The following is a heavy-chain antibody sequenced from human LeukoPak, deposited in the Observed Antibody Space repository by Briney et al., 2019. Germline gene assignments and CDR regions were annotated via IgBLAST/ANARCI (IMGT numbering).Heavy chain of an antibody. CDR3: ARSSWELDDYFDY. J-gene: IGHJ4*02. D-gene: IGHD1-26*01. Sequence: GATVKISCKASGYTFTDYYMHWVQQAPGKGLEWMGRVDPEDGETIYAEKFQGRVTITADTSTDTAYMELSSLRSEDTAVYYCARSSWELDDYFDYWGQGTLVTVSS. CDR2: VDPEDGET. V-gene: IGHV1-69-2*01. CDR1: GYTFTDYY.